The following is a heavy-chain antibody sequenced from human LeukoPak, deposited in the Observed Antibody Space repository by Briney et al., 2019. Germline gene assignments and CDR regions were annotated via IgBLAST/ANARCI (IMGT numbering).Heavy chain of an antibody. CDR3: ARDKGAAGSDY. CDR1: GYIFIGYY. CDR2: INPHTGDT. J-gene: IGHJ4*02. Sequence: ASVKVSCKASGYIFIGYYIHWVRQAPGQGLEWMGWINPHTGDTKYAQKFQGRVTMTWDTSMSTAYMEVSRLRSDDTAVYYCARDKGAAGSDYWGQGTLVTVSS. V-gene: IGHV1-2*02. D-gene: IGHD6-13*01.